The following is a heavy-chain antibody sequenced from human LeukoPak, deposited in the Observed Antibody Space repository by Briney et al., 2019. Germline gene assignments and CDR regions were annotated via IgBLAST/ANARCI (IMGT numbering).Heavy chain of an antibody. V-gene: IGHV3-33*01. CDR1: GLTFSSYG. J-gene: IGHJ4*02. D-gene: IGHD5-18*01. Sequence: QPGGSLRLSCAASGLTFSSYGMHWVRQAPGKGLEWVAVIWYDGSNKYYADSVKGRFTISRDNSKNTLYLQMNSLRAEDTAVYYCARTETAMVSFDYWGQGTLVTVSS. CDR2: IWYDGSNK. CDR3: ARTETAMVSFDY.